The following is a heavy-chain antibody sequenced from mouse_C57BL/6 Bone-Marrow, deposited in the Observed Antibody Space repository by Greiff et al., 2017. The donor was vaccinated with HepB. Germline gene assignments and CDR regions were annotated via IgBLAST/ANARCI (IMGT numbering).Heavy chain of an antibody. D-gene: IGHD1-1*01. Sequence: EVKLVESGGGLEQPKGSLKLSCAASGFSFNTYAMNWVRQAPGKGLEWVARIRSKSNNYATYYADSVKDRFTISRDDSESMLYLQMNNLKTEDTAMYYCVRRRYGSSYDYAMDYWGQGTSVTVSS. J-gene: IGHJ4*01. V-gene: IGHV10-1*01. CDR3: VRRRYGSSYDYAMDY. CDR2: IRSKSNNYAT. CDR1: GFSFNTYA.